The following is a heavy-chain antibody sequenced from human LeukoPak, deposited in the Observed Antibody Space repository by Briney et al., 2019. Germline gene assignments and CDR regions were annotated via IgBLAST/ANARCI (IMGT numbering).Heavy chain of an antibody. Sequence: GGSLRLSCAASGFTFSSYAMSWVRQAPGKGLEWVSAISGSGCSTYYADSVKGRFTISRDNSKNTLYLQMNSLRAEDTAVYYCAKDFYYDSSGYYPRLNDAFDIWGQGTMVTVSS. CDR1: GFTFSSYA. CDR3: AKDFYYDSSGYYPRLNDAFDI. V-gene: IGHV3-23*01. J-gene: IGHJ3*02. D-gene: IGHD3-22*01. CDR2: ISGSGCST.